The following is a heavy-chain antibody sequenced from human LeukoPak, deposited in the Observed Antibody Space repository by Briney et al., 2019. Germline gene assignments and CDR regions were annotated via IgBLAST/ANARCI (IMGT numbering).Heavy chain of an antibody. CDR3: ARSPVDLWSGIDAFDI. J-gene: IGHJ3*02. D-gene: IGHD3-3*01. CDR2: IYYSGST. Sequence: SETLSLTCTVSGGSISSSSYYWGWLRQPPGKGLEWIGSIYYSGSTYYNPSLKSRVTISVDTSKNQFSLKLSSVTAADTAVYYCARSPVDLWSGIDAFDIWGQGTMVTVSS. CDR1: GGSISSSSYY. V-gene: IGHV4-39*07.